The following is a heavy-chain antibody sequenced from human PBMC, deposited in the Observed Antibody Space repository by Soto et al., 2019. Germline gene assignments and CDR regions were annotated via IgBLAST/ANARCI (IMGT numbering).Heavy chain of an antibody. D-gene: IGHD3-22*01. CDR3: ARDSFDSSDYTTNWFDP. V-gene: IGHV4-39*01. Sequence: SETLFLTCSVSGDSISNSRFYWAWIRQPPGEGLEWIGSIYHTGNAYYNPSLKSRVTIFVDTSKNQFSLKLTSVTAADTALYYCARDSFDSSDYTTNWFDPWGQGTLVTVSS. CDR2: IYHTGNA. CDR1: GDSISNSRFY. J-gene: IGHJ5*02.